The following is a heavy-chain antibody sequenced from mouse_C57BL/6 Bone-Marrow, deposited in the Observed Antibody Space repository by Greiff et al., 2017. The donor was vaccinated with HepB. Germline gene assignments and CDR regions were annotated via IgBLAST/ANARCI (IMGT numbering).Heavy chain of an antibody. D-gene: IGHD2-2*01. CDR3: ARGSTMVTTWDY. Sequence: EVKLQESGPGLVKPSQSLSLTCSVTGYSITSGYYWNWIRQFPGNKLEWMGYISYDGSNNYNPSLKNRISITRDTSKNQFFLKLNSVTTEDTATYYCARGSTMVTTWDYWGQGTTLTVSS. J-gene: IGHJ2*01. CDR2: ISYDGSN. CDR1: GYSITSGYY. V-gene: IGHV3-6*01.